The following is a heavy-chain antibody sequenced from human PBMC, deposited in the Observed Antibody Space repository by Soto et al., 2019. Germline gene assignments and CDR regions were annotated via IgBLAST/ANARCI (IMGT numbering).Heavy chain of an antibody. Sequence: GGSLRLSYAASGFTFSSYSMNWGRQAPGKGLEWVSSISSSSSYIYYADSVKGRFTISRDNAKNSLYLQMNSLRAEDTAVYYCARNNIAARHNWFDPWGQGTLVTVS. D-gene: IGHD6-6*01. J-gene: IGHJ5*02. CDR3: ARNNIAARHNWFDP. CDR2: ISSSSSYI. CDR1: GFTFSSYS. V-gene: IGHV3-21*01.